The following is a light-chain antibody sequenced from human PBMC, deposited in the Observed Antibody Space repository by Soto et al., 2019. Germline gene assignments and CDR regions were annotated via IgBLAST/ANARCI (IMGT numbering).Light chain of an antibody. V-gene: IGKV1-5*03. CDR1: QSISNW. Sequence: DIQMTQSPSTLSASVGDRVTITCRASQSISNWLAWYQQKPGTAPKLLIYKASTLESGDPSRFSGSRSGTEFTLTVSSLQPDDFATYYCQQYNDSFPYTFGQGTKLEIK. CDR2: KAS. J-gene: IGKJ2*01. CDR3: QQYNDSFPYT.